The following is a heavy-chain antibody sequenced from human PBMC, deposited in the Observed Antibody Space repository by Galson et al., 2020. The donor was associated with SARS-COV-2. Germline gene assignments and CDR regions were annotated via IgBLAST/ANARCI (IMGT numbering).Heavy chain of an antibody. CDR3: AREYCSTTSCYHAFDI. CDR1: GFRFSDYY. CDR2: IRSSYT. Sequence: GGSLRLSCVASGFRFSDYYMSWIRQAPGKGLECISDIRSSYTNYADSVKGRFTISRDNAKSSLYLQMNSLRAEDTAVYYCAREYCSTTSCYHAFDIWGRGTMVTVSS. V-gene: IGHV3-11*06. D-gene: IGHD2-2*01. J-gene: IGHJ3*02.